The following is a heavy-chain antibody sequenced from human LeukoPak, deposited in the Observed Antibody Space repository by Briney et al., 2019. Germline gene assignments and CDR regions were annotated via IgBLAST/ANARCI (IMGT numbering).Heavy chain of an antibody. CDR3: ARVWGIAAAEDY. CDR2: IYHSGST. D-gene: IGHD6-13*01. V-gene: IGHV4-38-2*02. CDR1: GYSISSGYY. J-gene: IGHJ4*02. Sequence: PSETLSLTCTVSGYSISSGYYWGGIRQPPGKGREWIGSIYHSGSTYYNPSLKSRVTISVDTAKNQFSLKLSSVTAADTAVYYCARVWGIAAAEDYWGQGTLVTVSS.